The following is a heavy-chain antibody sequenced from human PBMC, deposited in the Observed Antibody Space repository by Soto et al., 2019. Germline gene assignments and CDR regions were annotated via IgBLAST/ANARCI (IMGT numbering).Heavy chain of an antibody. CDR2: LYYSGDT. D-gene: IGHD2-2*01. Sequence: SETLSLTCTVSGGSISSGSYYRSWIRQPPGKGLEWIGYLYYSGDTNYSPSLKSRVTISVDTSKNQFSLNLSSVTAADTAVYFCARTKERQYQLLFDYWGQGSLVTVSS. J-gene: IGHJ4*02. CDR3: ARTKERQYQLLFDY. CDR1: GGSISSGSYY. V-gene: IGHV4-61*01.